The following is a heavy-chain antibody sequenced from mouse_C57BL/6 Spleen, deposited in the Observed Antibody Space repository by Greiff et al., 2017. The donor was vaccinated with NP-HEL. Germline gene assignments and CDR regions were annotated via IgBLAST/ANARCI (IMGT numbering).Heavy chain of an antibody. Sequence: QVQLQQPGAELVKPGASVKLSCKASGYTFTSYWMHWVKQRPGRGLEWIGRIDPNSGGTKYNEKFKSKATLTVDKPSSTAYMQLSSLTSEDSAVYYSVEVYYYASICAMDYWGQGASVTVSS. V-gene: IGHV1-72*01. J-gene: IGHJ4*01. D-gene: IGHD1-1*01. CDR3: VEVYYYASICAMDY. CDR1: GYTFTSYW. CDR2: IDPNSGGT.